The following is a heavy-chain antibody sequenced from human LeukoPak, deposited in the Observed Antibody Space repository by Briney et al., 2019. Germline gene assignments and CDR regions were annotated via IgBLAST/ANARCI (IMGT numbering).Heavy chain of an antibody. V-gene: IGHV3-30*18. CDR2: ISVDGSNE. D-gene: IGHD2-2*01. CDR3: VKEPSGANVVPADAFDF. Sequence: PGRSLRLSCAASGFTFSSYGMHWVRQAPGKGLEWVAVISVDGSNEYYADSVKGRFTISRDNSRNTLYLQMNSLRVDDMGVYYCVKEPSGANVVPADAFDFWGQGTMVTVSS. J-gene: IGHJ3*01. CDR1: GFTFSSYG.